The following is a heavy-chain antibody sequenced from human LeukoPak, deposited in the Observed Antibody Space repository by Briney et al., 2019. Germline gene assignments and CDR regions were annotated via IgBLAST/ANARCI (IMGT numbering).Heavy chain of an antibody. CDR2: IWYDGSNK. Sequence: GGSLRLSCAASGFTFSSYGMHWVRQAPGKGLEWVAVIWYDGSNKYYADSVKGRFTISRDNSKNTLYLQMNSLRAEDTAVYYCARETGDLGDAFDIWGQGTMVTVSS. CDR1: GFTFSSYG. V-gene: IGHV3-33*08. D-gene: IGHD2-21*01. J-gene: IGHJ3*02. CDR3: ARETGDLGDAFDI.